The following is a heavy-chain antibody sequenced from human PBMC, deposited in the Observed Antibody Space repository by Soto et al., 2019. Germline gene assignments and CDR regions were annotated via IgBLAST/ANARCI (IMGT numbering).Heavy chain of an antibody. V-gene: IGHV4-39*01. J-gene: IGHJ4*02. CDR1: GGSISSSSYY. Sequence: SETLSLTCTVSGGSISSSSYYWGWIRQPPGKGLEWIGSIYYSGSTYYNPSLKSRVTISVDTSKNQFSLKLSSVTAADTAVYYCARQGTYYDFWSGDFCFDYWGQGTLVTVSS. CDR2: IYYSGST. D-gene: IGHD3-3*01. CDR3: ARQGTYYDFWSGDFCFDY.